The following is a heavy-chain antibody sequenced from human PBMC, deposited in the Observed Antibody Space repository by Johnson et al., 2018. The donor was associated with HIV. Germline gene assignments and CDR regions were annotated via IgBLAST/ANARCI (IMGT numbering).Heavy chain of an antibody. CDR3: ARVLGTSDAFDI. Sequence: QMQLVESGGGLVQPGGSLRLSCAASGFTVTNKYMSWIRQAPGKGLEWVSYISSSGSTIYYADSVKGRFTISRDNAKNSLYLQMNSLRAEDTAVYYCARVLGTSDAFDIWGQGTMVTVSS. D-gene: IGHD1-1*01. V-gene: IGHV3-11*04. CDR2: ISSSGSTI. J-gene: IGHJ3*02. CDR1: GFTVTNKY.